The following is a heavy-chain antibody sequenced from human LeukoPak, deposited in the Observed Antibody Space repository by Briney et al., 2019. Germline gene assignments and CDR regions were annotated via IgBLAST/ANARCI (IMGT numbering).Heavy chain of an antibody. CDR1: GGSISSSNYY. J-gene: IGHJ6*02. Sequence: PSETLSLTCTVSGGSISSSNYYWGWIRQPPGEGLEWIGNIYYSGSTHYNPSLKSRLTISVDTSKNHFSLKLTSVTAADTAVYYCGRTGIGSSYYYGMDVWGQGTTVTVSS. CDR3: GRTGIGSSYYYGMDV. D-gene: IGHD6-6*01. CDR2: IYYSGST. V-gene: IGHV4-39*02.